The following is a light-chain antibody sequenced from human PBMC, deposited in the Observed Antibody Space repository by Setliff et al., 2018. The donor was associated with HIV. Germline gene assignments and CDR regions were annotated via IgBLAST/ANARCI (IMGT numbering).Light chain of an antibody. Sequence: QSVLTQPPSVSGAPGQRVTISCTGSSSNIGAGYDVHWYQQLPGTAPKLLIHPKSDRPSGVPDRFSGSKSGTSASLAITGLQAEDEADYYCQSYDSSLSGFVFGTGTKVTVL. CDR1: SSNIGAGYD. CDR2: PKS. CDR3: QSYDSSLSGFV. V-gene: IGLV1-40*01. J-gene: IGLJ1*01.